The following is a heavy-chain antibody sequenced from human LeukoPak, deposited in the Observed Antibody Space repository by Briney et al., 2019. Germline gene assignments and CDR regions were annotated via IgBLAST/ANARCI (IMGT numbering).Heavy chain of an antibody. CDR2: IKQDGSEK. D-gene: IGHD2-15*01. J-gene: IGHJ3*02. CDR3: AKSIVVVAALPVDAFDI. CDR1: GFTFSSYW. Sequence: GGSLRLSCAASGFTFSSYWMSWVRQAPGKGLEWVANIKQDGSEKYYVDSVKGRFTISRDNAKNSLYLQMNSLRAEDTAVYHCAKSIVVVAALPVDAFDIWGQGTMVTVSS. V-gene: IGHV3-7*03.